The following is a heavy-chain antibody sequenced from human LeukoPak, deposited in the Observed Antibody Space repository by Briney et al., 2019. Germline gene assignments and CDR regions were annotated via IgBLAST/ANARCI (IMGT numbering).Heavy chain of an antibody. V-gene: IGHV3-23*01. Sequence: GGSLRLSCAVPGISLSNYGMSWVRQAPGKGLEWVAGISGSGGGTNYADSVKGRFTISRDNPKNTLYLQMNRLRAEDTAVYFCAKRGVVIRVILVGFHKEAYYFDSWGQGALVTVSS. CDR3: AKRGVVIRVILVGFHKEAYYFDS. D-gene: IGHD3-22*01. CDR2: ISGSGGGT. J-gene: IGHJ4*02. CDR1: GISLSNYG.